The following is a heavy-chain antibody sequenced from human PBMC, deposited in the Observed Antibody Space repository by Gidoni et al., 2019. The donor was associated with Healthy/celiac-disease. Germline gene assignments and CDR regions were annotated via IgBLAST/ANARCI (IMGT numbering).Heavy chain of an antibody. CDR1: GFTFSSYA. Sequence: EVQLVESGGGLVQPGGSLRLSCAASGFTFSSYAMHWVRQAPGKGLEYVSAISSNGGSTYYANSVKGRFTISRDNSKNTLYLQMGSLRAEDMAVYYCAREGADYSNSWYYYYYMDVWGKGTTVTVSS. V-gene: IGHV3-64*01. CDR2: ISSNGGST. D-gene: IGHD4-4*01. J-gene: IGHJ6*03. CDR3: AREGADYSNSWYYYYYMDV.